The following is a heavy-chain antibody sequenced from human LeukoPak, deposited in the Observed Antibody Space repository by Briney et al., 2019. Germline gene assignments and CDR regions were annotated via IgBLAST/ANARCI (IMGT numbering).Heavy chain of an antibody. Sequence: PGGSLRLSCAASGFTFSSYAMHWVRRAPGKGLEWVAVISHDGSTQFYVDSMKGRFTISRDNSKSSLYVQVSSLRAEDTAVYYCVRQPCTGGTCYFDYWGQGTQVTVSS. CDR1: GFTFSSYA. CDR3: VRQPCTGGTCYFDY. J-gene: IGHJ4*02. CDR2: ISHDGSTQ. V-gene: IGHV3-30-3*01. D-gene: IGHD2-8*02.